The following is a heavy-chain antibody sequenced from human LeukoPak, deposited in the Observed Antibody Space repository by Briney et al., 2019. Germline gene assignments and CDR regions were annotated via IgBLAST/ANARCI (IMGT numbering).Heavy chain of an antibody. V-gene: IGHV4-34*01. CDR3: ARGRVVTSTFRY. CDR2: VNHSGST. D-gene: IGHD2-2*01. J-gene: IGHJ4*02. CDR1: GGSFSGYS. Sequence: PGGSLRLTCAVYGGSFSGYSWTWIRQPPGMGLEWIGEVNHSGSTKSNPSLKSRVIISVDTSKKQFSLNLTSLTAADTAVYYCARGRVVTSTFRYWGQGTPVTVSS.